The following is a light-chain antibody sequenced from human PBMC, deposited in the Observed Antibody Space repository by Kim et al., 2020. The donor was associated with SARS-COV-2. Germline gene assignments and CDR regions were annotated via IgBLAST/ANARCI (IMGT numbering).Light chain of an antibody. CDR3: QQYSNYST. CDR1: QSVSSY. CDR2: AAS. Sequence: SASTGERVTITCRASQSVSSYLAWYQQKPGKAPKLLIYAASTMESGVPSRFSGSGSGTDFTLTISCLQSEDFATYCCQQYSNYSTFGQGTRLEIK. V-gene: IGKV1-8*01. J-gene: IGKJ5*01.